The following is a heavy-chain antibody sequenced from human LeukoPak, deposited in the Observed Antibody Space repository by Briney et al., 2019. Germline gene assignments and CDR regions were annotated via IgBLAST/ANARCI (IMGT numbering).Heavy chain of an antibody. V-gene: IGHV1-69*01. D-gene: IGHD6-13*01. J-gene: IGHJ5*02. CDR3: ARDRTLAAAGSNWFDP. CDR2: IIPIFGTA. CDR1: GGSFSDYS. Sequence: ASVKVSCKASGGSFSDYSISWVRQAPGQGLEWMGGIIPIFGTANYAQKFQGRVTITADESTSTAYMELSSLRSEDTAVYYCARDRTLAAAGSNWFDPWGQGTLVTVSS.